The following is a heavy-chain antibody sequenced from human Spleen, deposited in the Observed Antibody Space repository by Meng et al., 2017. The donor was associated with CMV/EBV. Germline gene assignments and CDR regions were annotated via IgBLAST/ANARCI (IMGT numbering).Heavy chain of an antibody. J-gene: IGHJ4*02. D-gene: IGHD3-22*01. V-gene: IGHV4-39*07. CDR2: ISYFGNT. CDR1: RGSISSSSYH. CDR3: AREGSMIADY. Sequence: QLQLQESGPXLVKPXXXLSLSCTVSRGSISSSSYHWGRIRQPPGKGLEWIGSISYFGNTYYNPSLKSRVTISIGTSRNQFSLRLNSVTAADTAVYYCAREGSMIADYWGQGTLVTVSS.